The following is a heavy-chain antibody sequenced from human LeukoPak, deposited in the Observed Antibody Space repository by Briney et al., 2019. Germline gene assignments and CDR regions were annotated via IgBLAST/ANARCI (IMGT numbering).Heavy chain of an antibody. D-gene: IGHD3-10*01. CDR3: ARGSIRYYYGSGSYAYGY. CDR1: GGSFSGYY. V-gene: IGHV4-34*01. J-gene: IGHJ4*02. Sequence: KPSETLSRNCAVYGGSFSGYYWSWIRQPPGKGLEWIGEINHSGSTNYNPSLKSRVTISVDTSKNQFSLKLSSVTAADTAVYYCARGSIRYYYGSGSYAYGYWGQGTLVAVSS. CDR2: INHSGST.